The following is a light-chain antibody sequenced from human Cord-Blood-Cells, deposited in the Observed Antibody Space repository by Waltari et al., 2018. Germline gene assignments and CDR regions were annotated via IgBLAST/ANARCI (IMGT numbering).Light chain of an antibody. J-gene: IGKJ1*01. V-gene: IGKV1-39*01. CDR3: QQSYSTPWT. Sequence: DIQMTQSPSSLSASVGDRVTITCRASQSISSYLNWYQQKPGKAPKLLIYAASSLQSGFPSRFNSSGSGTDFTLTISSLQPEDFATYYCQQSYSTPWTFGQGTKVEIK. CDR1: QSISSY. CDR2: AAS.